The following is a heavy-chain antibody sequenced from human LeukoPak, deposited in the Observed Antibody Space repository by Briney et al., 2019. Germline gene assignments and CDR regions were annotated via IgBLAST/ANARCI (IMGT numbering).Heavy chain of an antibody. CDR1: GYTFTSYY. J-gene: IGHJ4*02. CDR2: INPSGGST. Sequence: ASVKVSCKASGYTFTSYYMHWVRQAPGQGLEWMGIINPSGGSTSYAQKFQGRVTMTRDTSISTAYMELSRLRSDDTAVYYCARTRSPLGYCSGGSCPFDYWGQGTLVTVSS. V-gene: IGHV1-46*01. D-gene: IGHD2-15*01. CDR3: ARTRSPLGYCSGGSCPFDY.